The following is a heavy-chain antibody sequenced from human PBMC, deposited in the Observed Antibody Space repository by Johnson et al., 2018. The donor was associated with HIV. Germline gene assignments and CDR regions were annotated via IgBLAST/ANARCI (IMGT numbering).Heavy chain of an antibody. CDR2: IYSGGST. V-gene: IGHV3-66*01. CDR3: AKEGRDCTGGVCYSLAFDI. D-gene: IGHD2-8*02. Sequence: VQLVESGGGLVKPGGSLRLSCAASGFTVSSNYMSWVHQAPGKGLEWVSVIYSGGSTYYADSVKDRFTISRDNSKNTLYLQMNSLRAEDTAVYYCAKEGRDCTGGVCYSLAFDIWGQGTMVTVSS. CDR1: GFTVSSNY. J-gene: IGHJ3*02.